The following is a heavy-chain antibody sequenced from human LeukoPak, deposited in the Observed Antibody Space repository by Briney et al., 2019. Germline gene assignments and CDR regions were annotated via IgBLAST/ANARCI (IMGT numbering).Heavy chain of an antibody. D-gene: IGHD6-19*01. CDR3: ARETSNGWYS. CDR2: VSPSGGST. CDR1: GYTFTTFY. J-gene: IGHJ4*02. Sequence: ASVKVSCKASGYTFTTFYMDWVRQAPGQGLEWMGKVSPSGGSTTYAQKFQGRVTMTRDTSTSTVYMELSSLRSEDTAVYYCARETSNGWYSWGQGTLVTVSS. V-gene: IGHV1-46*01.